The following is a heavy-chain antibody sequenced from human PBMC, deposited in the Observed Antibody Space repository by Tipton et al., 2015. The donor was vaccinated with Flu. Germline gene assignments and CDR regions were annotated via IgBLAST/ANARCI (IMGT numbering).Heavy chain of an antibody. CDR3: ARAKSPGYYYDSSEGAYFDY. CDR1: GGSISSSNW. CDR2: IYHSGST. V-gene: IGHV4-4*02. Sequence: TLSLTCAVSGGSISSSNWRSWVRQPPGKGLEWIGEIYHSGSTNYNPSLKSRVTISVDKSKNQFSLKLSSVTAADTAVYYCARAKSPGYYYDSSEGAYFDYWGQGTLVTVSS. D-gene: IGHD3-22*01. J-gene: IGHJ4*02.